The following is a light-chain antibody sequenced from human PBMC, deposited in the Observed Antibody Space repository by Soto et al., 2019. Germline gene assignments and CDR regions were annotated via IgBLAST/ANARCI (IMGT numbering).Light chain of an antibody. CDR2: GAS. CDR1: QSVSSN. J-gene: IGKJ2*01. CDR3: QQYNDWPPRNT. V-gene: IGKV3-15*01. Sequence: EIVMTQSPATLSVSPGERVTLSCRASQSVSSNLAWYQQKPGQAPRLLIYGASTRATGIPARFSGSGSGTEFTLTINDLQPEDFAAYFCQQYNDWPPRNTFGQGTKLEIK.